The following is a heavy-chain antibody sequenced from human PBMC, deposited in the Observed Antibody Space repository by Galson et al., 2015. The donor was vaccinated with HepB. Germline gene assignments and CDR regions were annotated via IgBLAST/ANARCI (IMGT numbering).Heavy chain of an antibody. CDR1: GGSFSGYY. D-gene: IGHD2-15*01. V-gene: IGHV4-34*01. CDR3: ARGLCSGGSCYSDY. J-gene: IGHJ4*02. CDR2: INHSGGT. Sequence: SETLSLTCAVYGGSFSGYYWSWIRQPPGKGLEWIGEINHSGGTNYNPSLKSRVTISVDTSKNQFSLKLSSVTAADTAVYYCARGLCSGGSCYSDYWGQGTLVTVSS.